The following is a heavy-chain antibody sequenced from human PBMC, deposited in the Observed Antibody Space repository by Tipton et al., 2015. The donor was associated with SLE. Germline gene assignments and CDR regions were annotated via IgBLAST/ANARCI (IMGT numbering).Heavy chain of an antibody. J-gene: IGHJ4*02. D-gene: IGHD2-15*01. CDR3: AGAWQGYCSGGTCYVLDY. V-gene: IGHV4-59*11. CDR1: GGSISSHY. Sequence: TLSLTCTVSGGSISSHYWSWIRQPPGKGLEWIGSISYSETANYNTSLKSRVTISVDTSKNQFSLKLRSVTAADTAVYYCAGAWQGYCSGGTCYVLDYWGQGSLVTVSS. CDR2: ISYSETA.